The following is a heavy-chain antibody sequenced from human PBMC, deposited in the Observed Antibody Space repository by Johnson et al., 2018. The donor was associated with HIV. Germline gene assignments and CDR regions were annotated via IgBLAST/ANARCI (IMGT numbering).Heavy chain of an antibody. CDR1: GFTFSSYW. Sequence: VQLVESGGALVQPGGSLRLSCAASGFTFSSYWMHWVRQAPGKGLVWVSRINSDGSSTSYAASVKGCCTISRNNDKSSVNMQLNTLRAEDTALYYCARRDRVRLSFDLWGQGTMVTVSS. V-gene: IGHV3-74*01. CDR3: ARRDRVRLSFDL. J-gene: IGHJ3*01. CDR2: INSDGSST. D-gene: IGHD3-22*01.